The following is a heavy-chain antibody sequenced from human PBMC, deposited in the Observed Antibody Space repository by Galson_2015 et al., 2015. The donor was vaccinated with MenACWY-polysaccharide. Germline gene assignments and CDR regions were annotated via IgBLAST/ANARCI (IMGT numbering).Heavy chain of an antibody. CDR3: AKKYSGTRYDAFDP. D-gene: IGHD3/OR15-3a*01. CDR1: GFTFSSYS. V-gene: IGHV3-23*01. J-gene: IGHJ5*02. CDR2: ISPSGDIT. Sequence: SLRLSCAASGFTFSSYSMAWVRQAPGKGLEWVSIISPSGDITVYADSVKGRFTISRDNSQSTLYLQMNNLGAEDTAVYFCAKKYSGTRYDAFDPWGQGAPVTVSS.